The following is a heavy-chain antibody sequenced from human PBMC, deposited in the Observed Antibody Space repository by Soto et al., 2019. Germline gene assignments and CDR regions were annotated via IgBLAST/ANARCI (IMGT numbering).Heavy chain of an antibody. CDR2: IRSKANSYAT. J-gene: IGHJ6*03. D-gene: IGHD2-15*01. V-gene: IGHV3-73*01. Sequence: GSLRLSCAASGFTFSGSAMHWVRQASGKGLEWVGRIRSKANSYATAYAASVKGRFTISRDDSKNKAYLQMNSLKTEDTAVYYCTSFLLYCSGGSCYNLYYYMDVWGKGTTVTVSS. CDR1: GFTFSGSA. CDR3: TSFLLYCSGGSCYNLYYYMDV.